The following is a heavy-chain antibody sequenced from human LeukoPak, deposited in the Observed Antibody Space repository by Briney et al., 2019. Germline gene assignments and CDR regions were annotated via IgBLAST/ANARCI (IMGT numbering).Heavy chain of an antibody. CDR2: IYTSGST. CDR3: ARGGSDGDDRPHWLDA. CDR1: GGSLSSYY. D-gene: IGHD2-21*02. J-gene: IGHJ5*02. Sequence: PSETLSLTCTVSGGSLSSYYWSWMRQPAGEGLEWLGRIYTSGSTNYNPSLRSRVTMSLDTSKKQFSLKLNSVTATDTPVYYCARGGSDGDDRPHWLDAWRQGTLVTVSS. V-gene: IGHV4-4*07.